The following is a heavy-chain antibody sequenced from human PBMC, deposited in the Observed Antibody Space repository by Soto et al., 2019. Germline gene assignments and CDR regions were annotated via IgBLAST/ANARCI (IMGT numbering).Heavy chain of an antibody. Sequence: NPSETLSLTCTVSGGSISSYYWSWIRQPPGKGLEWIGYIYYSGSTNYNPSLKSRVTISVDTSKNQFSLKLSSVTAADTAVYYCARAVSHDYGDFYFDYWGQGTLVTVSS. CDR3: ARAVSHDYGDFYFDY. V-gene: IGHV4-59*01. CDR1: GGSISSYY. CDR2: IYYSGST. J-gene: IGHJ4*02. D-gene: IGHD4-17*01.